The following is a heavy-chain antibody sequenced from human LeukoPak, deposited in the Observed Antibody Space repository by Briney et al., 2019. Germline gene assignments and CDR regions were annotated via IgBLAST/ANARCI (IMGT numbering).Heavy chain of an antibody. D-gene: IGHD3-9*01. V-gene: IGHV3-21*04. CDR3: AKSSPPLTGYYRDAFDI. J-gene: IGHJ3*02. Sequence: GRSLRLSCAASGFTFSSYAMNWVRQAPGKGLEWVSSISSSSSYIYYADSVKGRFTISRDNPKNTLYLQMNSLRAEDTAVYYCAKSSPPLTGYYRDAFDIWGQGTMVTVSS. CDR2: ISSSSSYI. CDR1: GFTFSSYA.